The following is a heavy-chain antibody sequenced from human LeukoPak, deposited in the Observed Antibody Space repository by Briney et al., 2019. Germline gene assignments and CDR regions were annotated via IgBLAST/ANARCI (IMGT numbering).Heavy chain of an antibody. Sequence: GGSLRLSCAASGFTFSTYAMHWVRQAPGKGLEWVAVISYDGSSKYYADSVKGRFTISRDNSKNTLYLQMNSLRAEDTAVYYCAKVGYYYDSSGGWSAPDYWGQGTLVTVSS. D-gene: IGHD3-22*01. CDR2: ISYDGSSK. J-gene: IGHJ4*02. CDR1: GFTFSTYA. V-gene: IGHV3-30*04. CDR3: AKVGYYYDSSGGWSAPDY.